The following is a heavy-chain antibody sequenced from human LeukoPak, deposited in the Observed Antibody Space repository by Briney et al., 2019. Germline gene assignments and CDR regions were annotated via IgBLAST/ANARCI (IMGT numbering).Heavy chain of an antibody. CDR2: ITWNSGSI. J-gene: IGHJ4*02. CDR1: GFTFDDYA. V-gene: IGHV3-9*01. D-gene: IGHD3-22*01. CDR3: AKAAYYYDSSGYSYFDS. Sequence: SLRLSCATSGFTFDDYAMHWVRQAPGKGLEWVSGITWNSGSIRYADSVKGRFTISRDNAKNSLYLQINSLRDEDTALYYCAKAAYYYDSSGYSYFDSWGQGTLVTVSS.